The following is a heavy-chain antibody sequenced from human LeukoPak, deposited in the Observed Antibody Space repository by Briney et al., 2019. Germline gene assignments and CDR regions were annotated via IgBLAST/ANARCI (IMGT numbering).Heavy chain of an antibody. J-gene: IGHJ4*02. CDR1: GFTFSSYG. CDR3: AKDLRGSTSCYDY. Sequence: PGGSLRLSCAASGFTFSSYGMHWVRQAPGKGLEWVAFIRYDGSNKYYADSVKGRFTISRDNSKNTLYLQMNSLRAEDTAVYYCAKDLRGSTSCYDYWGQGTLVTVSS. D-gene: IGHD2-2*01. CDR2: IRYDGSNK. V-gene: IGHV3-30*02.